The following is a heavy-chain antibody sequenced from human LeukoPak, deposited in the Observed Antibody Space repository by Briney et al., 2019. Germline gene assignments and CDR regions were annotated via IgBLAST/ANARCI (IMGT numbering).Heavy chain of an antibody. CDR2: IYYSGST. J-gene: IGHJ3*02. Sequence: SETLSLTCTVSGGSISSHYWSWIRQPPGKGLEWIGYIYYSGSTNYNPSLKSRVTISVDTSKNQFSLKLSSVTAADTAVYYCARLQASSSWYYFALGDAFDIWGQGTMVTASS. D-gene: IGHD6-13*01. CDR1: GGSISSHY. V-gene: IGHV4-59*11. CDR3: ARLQASSSWYYFALGDAFDI.